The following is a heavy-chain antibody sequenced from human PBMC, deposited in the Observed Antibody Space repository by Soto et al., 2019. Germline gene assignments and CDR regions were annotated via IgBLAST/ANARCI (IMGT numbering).Heavy chain of an antibody. Sequence: GGSLRLSCAASGSTFSSYGMHWVRQAPGKGLEWVAVISYDGSNKYYADSVKGRFTISRDNSKNTLYLQMNSLRAEDTAVYYCAKDSDIVVVVAAYFDYWGQGTLVTVSA. CDR1: GSTFSSYG. V-gene: IGHV3-30*18. CDR2: ISYDGSNK. CDR3: AKDSDIVVVVAAYFDY. J-gene: IGHJ4*02. D-gene: IGHD2-15*01.